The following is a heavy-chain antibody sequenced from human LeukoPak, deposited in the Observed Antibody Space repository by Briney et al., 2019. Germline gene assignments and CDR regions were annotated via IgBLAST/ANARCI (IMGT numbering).Heavy chain of an antibody. CDR3: ARPHYDILTGLWYFDY. V-gene: IGHV3-30*04. J-gene: IGHJ4*02. D-gene: IGHD3-9*01. Sequence: GRSLRLSCAASGFTFSSYAMHWVRQAPGKGLEWVAVISYDGSNKYYADSAKGRFTISRDNSKNTLYLQMNSLRAEDTAVHYCARPHYDILTGLWYFDYWGQGTLVTVSS. CDR1: GFTFSSYA. CDR2: ISYDGSNK.